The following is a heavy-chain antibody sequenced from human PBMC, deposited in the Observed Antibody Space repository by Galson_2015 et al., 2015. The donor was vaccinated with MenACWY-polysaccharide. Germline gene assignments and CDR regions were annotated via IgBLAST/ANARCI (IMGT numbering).Heavy chain of an antibody. CDR2: IFHSGTT. V-gene: IGHV4-38-2*01. Sequence: ETLSLTCAVSDYSIRSGYFWGWIRQPPGEGLEWIASIFHSGTTYYNPSLKSRVTISVDTSKNQFSLTLSSVTAADTAVYYCARVEKYSGSFYILYWGQGTLVPVSS. CDR3: ARVEKYSGSFYILY. D-gene: IGHD1-26*01. J-gene: IGHJ4*02. CDR1: DYSIRSGYF.